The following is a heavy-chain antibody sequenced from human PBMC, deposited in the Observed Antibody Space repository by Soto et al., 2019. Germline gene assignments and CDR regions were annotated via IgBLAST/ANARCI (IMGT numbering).Heavy chain of an antibody. J-gene: IGHJ3*02. Sequence: SETLSLTCTVSGGSISSGNYYWSWIRQPPGKGLEWIGFISYSGSTYYSTSLKSRVTISVDTSKSQFSLNLSFVTAADTAVYYCARAGEYYYDSSGSAFDIWGQGTIVTVSS. V-gene: IGHV4-30-4*01. CDR3: ARAGEYYYDSSGSAFDI. D-gene: IGHD3-22*01. CDR1: GGSISSGNYY. CDR2: ISYSGST.